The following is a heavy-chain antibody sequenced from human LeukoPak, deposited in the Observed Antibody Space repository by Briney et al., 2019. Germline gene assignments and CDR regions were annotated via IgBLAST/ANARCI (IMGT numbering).Heavy chain of an antibody. CDR2: ISGSGGST. CDR1: GFTFSSYT. CDR3: AKDKGIAVANFDY. D-gene: IGHD6-19*01. J-gene: IGHJ4*02. Sequence: GGSLRLSCTASGFTFSSYTMSWVRQAPGKGLEWVSAISGSGGSTYYADSVKGRFTISRDNSKNTLYLQMNSLRAEDTAVYYCAKDKGIAVANFDYWGQGTLVTVSS. V-gene: IGHV3-23*01.